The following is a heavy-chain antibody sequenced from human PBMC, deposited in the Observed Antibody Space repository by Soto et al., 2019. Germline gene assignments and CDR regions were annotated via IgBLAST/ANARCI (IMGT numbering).Heavy chain of an antibody. CDR3: AHASISPYYYYGMDV. J-gene: IGHJ6*02. D-gene: IGHD1-20*01. V-gene: IGHV2-5*02. CDR2: IYWDDDR. CDR1: GFSLSTSGVG. Sequence: QITLKESGPTLVKPTQTLTLTCTFSGFSLSTSGVGVGWIRQPPGKALEWLAVIYWDDDRRYSPSLKSRLTITKDTSKNPVVLTMTNMDPVDTGTYYCAHASISPYYYYGMDVWGQGTTVTVSS.